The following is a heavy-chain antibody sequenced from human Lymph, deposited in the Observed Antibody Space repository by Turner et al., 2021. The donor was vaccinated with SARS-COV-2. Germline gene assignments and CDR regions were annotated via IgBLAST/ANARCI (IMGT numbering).Heavy chain of an antibody. Sequence: QVQLVQSGAEVKKPGASVKVSCKASGYTFTNYVISWVRQAPGEGLEWMGWISGNNDNTNYAQKLQGRVTMTTDTSTSTAYMELRSLRSDDTAVYYCARSNFDWLFSPDWFDPWGQGTLVIVSS. CDR2: ISGNNDNT. D-gene: IGHD3-9*01. V-gene: IGHV1-18*01. CDR1: GYTFTNYV. J-gene: IGHJ5*02. CDR3: ARSNFDWLFSPDWFDP.